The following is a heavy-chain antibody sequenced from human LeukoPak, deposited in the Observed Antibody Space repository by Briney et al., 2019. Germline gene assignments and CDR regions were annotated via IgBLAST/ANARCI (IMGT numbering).Heavy chain of an antibody. CDR3: ARGIASGIDFFDP. Sequence: GGSLRLSCAASGFTFSSYWMHWVRQTPGKGLEWVADIDQDGSEQYYVDSVKGRFTISRDNAKNSLYLQINSLRAEDTAVYYCARGIASGIDFFDPWGQGTLVTVSS. J-gene: IGHJ5*02. D-gene: IGHD6-13*01. V-gene: IGHV3-7*01. CDR1: GFTFSSYW. CDR2: IDQDGSEQ.